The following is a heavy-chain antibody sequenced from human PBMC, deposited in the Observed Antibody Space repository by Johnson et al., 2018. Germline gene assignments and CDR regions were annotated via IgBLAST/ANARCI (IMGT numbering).Heavy chain of an antibody. Sequence: QVQLQESGPGLVKPSETLSLTCSVSGGSISFYYWNWMRQSPWKGLEWIGNIYTSGSTIYNPSLKSRVTISVDTSKNQFSLKLSSVTAADTAGYYCARGLYQLLSNAPYFDSWGQGTLVTVSS. CDR1: GGSISFYY. D-gene: IGHD2-2*01. J-gene: IGHJ4*02. CDR3: ARGLYQLLSNAPYFDS. V-gene: IGHV4-59*13. CDR2: IYTSGST.